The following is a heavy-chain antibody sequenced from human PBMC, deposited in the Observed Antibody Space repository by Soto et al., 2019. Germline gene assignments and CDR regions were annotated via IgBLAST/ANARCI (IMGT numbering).Heavy chain of an antibody. CDR2: ISGSGGST. V-gene: IGHV3-23*01. J-gene: IGHJ6*02. CDR1: GFTFSSYA. Sequence: EVQLLESGGGLVQPGGSLRLSCAASGFTFSSYAMSWVRQAPGKGLEWVSAISGSGGSTYYADSVKGRFTISRDNSKNALYLHINSLRDGDTAVYYWAKEGESTGTGGDYYGMDVWGQGATVTVSS. D-gene: IGHD1-1*01. CDR3: AKEGESTGTGGDYYGMDV.